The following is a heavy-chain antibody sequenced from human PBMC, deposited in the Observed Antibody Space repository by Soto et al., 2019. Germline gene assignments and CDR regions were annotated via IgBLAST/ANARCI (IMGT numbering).Heavy chain of an antibody. D-gene: IGHD3-16*02. V-gene: IGHV4-39*01. Sequence: SETLSLTCTVSGGSISSSSYYWGWIGQPPGKGLEWIGSIYYSGSTYYNPSLKSRVTISVDTSKNQFSLKLSSVTAADTAVYYCARQYGDYVWGSYRPAGYFDYWGQGTLVTVSS. CDR1: GGSISSSSYY. CDR2: IYYSGST. J-gene: IGHJ4*02. CDR3: ARQYGDYVWGSYRPAGYFDY.